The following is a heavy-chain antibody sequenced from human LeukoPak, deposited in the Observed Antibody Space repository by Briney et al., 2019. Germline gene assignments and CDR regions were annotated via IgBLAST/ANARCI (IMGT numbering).Heavy chain of an antibody. CDR3: AKRGELMPAAGMYYFDS. Sequence: GGSLRLSCAASEFTFSSYAMSWVRQAPGKGLEWVSGIGGGGFSTYYADSVKGRFTISRDNSKNTLYLQMNSLRAEDTAVYYCAKRGELMPAAGMYYFDSWGQGTLVTVSS. CDR1: EFTFSSYA. V-gene: IGHV3-23*01. J-gene: IGHJ4*02. D-gene: IGHD3-16*01. CDR2: IGGGGFST.